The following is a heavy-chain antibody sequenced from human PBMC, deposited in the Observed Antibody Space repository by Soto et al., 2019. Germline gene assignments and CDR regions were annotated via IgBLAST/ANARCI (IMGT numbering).Heavy chain of an antibody. CDR3: ARTYRSSWYYFDY. V-gene: IGHV4-39*01. D-gene: IGHD6-13*01. J-gene: IGHJ4*02. CDR1: GASVNSATSS. Sequence: PSETLSLTCTVSGASVNSATSSWGWIRQPPGKGLEWIGTISYTGTTYYNPSLKSRVTISVDTSKNQFSLNLSSVTAADSAVYYCARTYRSSWYYFDYWGQGTLVTVSS. CDR2: ISYTGTT.